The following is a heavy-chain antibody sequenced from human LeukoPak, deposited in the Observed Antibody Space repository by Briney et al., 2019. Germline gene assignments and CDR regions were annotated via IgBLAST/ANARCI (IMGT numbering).Heavy chain of an antibody. V-gene: IGHV4-38-2*02. CDR3: ARDGGATVLDY. Sequence: PSETLSLTCAVSGYSISSGYYWGWIRQPPGKGLEWIGSIYHSGSTYYNPSLKSRVTISVDTSKNQFSLKLSSVTAADTAVYYCARDGGATVLDYWGQGTLVTVSS. J-gene: IGHJ4*02. CDR1: GYSISSGYY. D-gene: IGHD4-17*01. CDR2: IYHSGST.